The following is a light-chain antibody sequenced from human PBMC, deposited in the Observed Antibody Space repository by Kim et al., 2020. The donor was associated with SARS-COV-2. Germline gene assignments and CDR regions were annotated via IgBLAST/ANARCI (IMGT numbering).Light chain of an antibody. CDR1: SSNIGKNA. CDR3: AAWDDSLTAWV. J-gene: IGLJ3*02. V-gene: IGLV1-36*01. Sequence: QSVLTQPPSVSEAPRQRVIISCSGSSSNIGKNAVNWYQQLPGKAPKLLIYYDNLLPSGVSDRFSGSKSGTSASLAISGLQSEDEADYYCAAWDDSLTAWVFGGGTQLTVL. CDR2: YDN.